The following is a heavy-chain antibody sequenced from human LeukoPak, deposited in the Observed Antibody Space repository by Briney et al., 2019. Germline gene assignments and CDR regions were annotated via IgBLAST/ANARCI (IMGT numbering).Heavy chain of an antibody. CDR3: AKGGIAAAAPDY. D-gene: IGHD6-13*01. J-gene: IGHJ4*02. V-gene: IGHV3-30*18. Sequence: GRSLRLSCAASGFTFSSYGMHWVRQAPGKGLEWVAVISYDGSNKCYADSVKGRFTISRDNSKNTLYLQMNSLRAEDTAVYYCAKGGIAAAAPDYWGQGTLVTVSS. CDR2: ISYDGSNK. CDR1: GFTFSSYG.